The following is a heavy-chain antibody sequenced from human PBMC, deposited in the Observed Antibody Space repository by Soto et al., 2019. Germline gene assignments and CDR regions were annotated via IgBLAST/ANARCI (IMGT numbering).Heavy chain of an antibody. V-gene: IGHV4-39*01. Sequence: SETLSLTCTVSGGSISSSSYYWGWIRQPPGKGLEWIGSIYYSGSTYYNPSLKSRVTISVDTSKNQFSLKLSSVTAADTAVYYCASGEGIAAPPRRGAEYFQHWGQGTLVTVSS. CDR1: GGSISSSSYY. CDR2: IYYSGST. D-gene: IGHD6-6*01. J-gene: IGHJ1*01. CDR3: ASGEGIAAPPRRGAEYFQH.